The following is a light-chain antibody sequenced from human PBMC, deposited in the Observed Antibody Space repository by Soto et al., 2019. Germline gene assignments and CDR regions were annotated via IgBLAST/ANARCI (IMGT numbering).Light chain of an antibody. CDR3: QKYNRAPHT. Sequence: DIPMTQSPSSLSASVGDRITITCRASQDISNYLAWFQQKPGKVAELLIFGASTLQAGVSSRFSGGGSGSDFTLTISSLQPEDVATYCCQKYNRAPHTFGPGTKVDL. CDR1: QDISNY. V-gene: IGKV1-27*01. CDR2: GAS. J-gene: IGKJ3*01.